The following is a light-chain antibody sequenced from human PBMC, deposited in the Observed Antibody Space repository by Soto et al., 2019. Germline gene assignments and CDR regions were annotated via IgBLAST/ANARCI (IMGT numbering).Light chain of an antibody. Sequence: EIVLTQSPATLSLSPGERATLSCRASQSVSSYLAWYQQKPGQAPRLLIYDASNRATGIPARFSGSGSGTDFTLTISSLQSEDFAVYYCQQYNSWPPITFGQGTKVDIK. CDR1: QSVSSY. J-gene: IGKJ1*01. CDR3: QQYNSWPPIT. V-gene: IGKV3-11*01. CDR2: DAS.